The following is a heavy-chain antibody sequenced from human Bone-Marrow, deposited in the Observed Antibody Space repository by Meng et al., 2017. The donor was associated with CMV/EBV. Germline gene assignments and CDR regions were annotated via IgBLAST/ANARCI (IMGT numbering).Heavy chain of an antibody. CDR1: GFSFRTYA. J-gene: IGHJ6*02. D-gene: IGHD2-8*02. CDR3: ARVVLGDYYYYGMDV. Sequence: GGSLRLSCAASGFSFRTYAMHWVRQAPGKGLEWVALISYDGGNKYYADSVKGRFAISRDNSKNTMYLQMNSLRVEDTAVYYCARVVLGDYYYYGMDVWGQGTTVTVSS. V-gene: IGHV3-30*09. CDR2: ISYDGGNK.